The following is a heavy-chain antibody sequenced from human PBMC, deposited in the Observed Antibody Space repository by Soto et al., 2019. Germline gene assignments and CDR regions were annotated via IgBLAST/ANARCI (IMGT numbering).Heavy chain of an antibody. V-gene: IGHV5-51*01. CDR3: ARSDYYGSGSYFGMDV. D-gene: IGHD3-10*01. CDR1: GYSFTSYW. CDR2: IYPGDSDT. Sequence: GESLKISCQGSGYSFTSYWIGWVRQMPGKGLEWMGIIYPGDSDTRYSPSFQGQVTISADKSISTAYLQWSSLKASDTAMYYCARSDYYGSGSYFGMDVWGQGTTVTVSS. J-gene: IGHJ6*02.